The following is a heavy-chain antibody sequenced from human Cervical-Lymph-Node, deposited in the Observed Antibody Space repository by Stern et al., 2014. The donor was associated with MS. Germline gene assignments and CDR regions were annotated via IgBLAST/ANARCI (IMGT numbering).Heavy chain of an antibody. CDR1: GGSISSGGYY. J-gene: IGHJ4*02. D-gene: IGHD6-19*01. CDR3: AREGGIAVAADY. Sequence: QVQLQESGPGLVKPSQTLSLTCTVSGGSISSGGYYWSWIRQHPGKGLEWIGDIYYSGSTYYIPSLKSRVTISVDTSKNQFSLKLSSVTAADTAVYYCAREGGIAVAADYWGQGTLVTVSS. CDR2: IYYSGST. V-gene: IGHV4-31*03.